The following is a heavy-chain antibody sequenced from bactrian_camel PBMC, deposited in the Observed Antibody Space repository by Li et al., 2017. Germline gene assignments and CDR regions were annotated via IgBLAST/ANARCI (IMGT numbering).Heavy chain of an antibody. CDR3: AADPTLRPATWALQDRGYQC. V-gene: IGHV3S55*01. CDR2: IGSDEPT. J-gene: IGHJ4*01. CDR1: GYTYGVYC. D-gene: IGHD3*01. Sequence: VQLVESGGGSVQAGGSLRLSCAASGYTYGVYCMGWFRQAPGQERVRVATIGSDEPTKYADSVKGRFTISKDNANNVLYLQMIDLKPEDTAMYYCAADPTLRPATWALQDRGYQCWGQGTQVTVS.